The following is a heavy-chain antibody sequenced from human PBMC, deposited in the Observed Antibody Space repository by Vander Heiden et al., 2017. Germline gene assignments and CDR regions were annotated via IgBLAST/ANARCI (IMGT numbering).Heavy chain of an antibody. D-gene: IGHD3-16*01. Sequence: EVQLVESGGDLIQPGGSLRLSCAASGFTVSSSYMSWVRQAPGKGLEWVSVIYSGGSTYYADSVRGRFTISTDKSKNTLYIKMKSMRAEDTAVYYCANDVSDYSFDQWVQGTLVTVSS. CDR1: GFTVSSSY. V-gene: IGHV3-53*01. CDR3: ANDVSDYSFDQ. J-gene: IGHJ4*02. CDR2: IYSGGST.